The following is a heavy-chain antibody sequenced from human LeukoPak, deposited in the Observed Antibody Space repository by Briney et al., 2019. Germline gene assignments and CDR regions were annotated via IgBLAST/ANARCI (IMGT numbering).Heavy chain of an antibody. Sequence: GRSLRLSCAASGFTFSSYAMHWVRQAPGKGLEWVAVISYDGSNKYYADSVKGRFTISRDNSKNTLYLQMNSPRAEDTAVYYCAREGGYIYGILFDYWGRGTLVTVSS. D-gene: IGHD5-18*01. CDR1: GFTFSSYA. CDR3: AREGGYIYGILFDY. V-gene: IGHV3-30*04. J-gene: IGHJ4*02. CDR2: ISYDGSNK.